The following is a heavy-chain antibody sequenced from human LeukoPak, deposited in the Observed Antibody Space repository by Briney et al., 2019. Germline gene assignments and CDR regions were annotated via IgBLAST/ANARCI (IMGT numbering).Heavy chain of an antibody. D-gene: IGHD2-2*01. CDR2: IKSKTDTGTT. CDR1: GFTFSNAW. V-gene: IGHV3-15*01. J-gene: IGHJ3*02. Sequence: PGGSLRLSCAASGFTFSNAWMSWVRQAPGKGLEWVGRIKSKTDTGTTDYAAPVKGRFTISRDDSKNTLYLQMNSLKTEETAVYYCTTDPDIVVVPAPKGAFDIWGQGTMVSVSS. CDR3: TTDPDIVVVPAPKGAFDI.